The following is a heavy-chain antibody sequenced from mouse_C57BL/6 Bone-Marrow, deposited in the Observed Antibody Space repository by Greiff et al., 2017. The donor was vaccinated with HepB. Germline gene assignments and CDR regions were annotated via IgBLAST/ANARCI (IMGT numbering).Heavy chain of an antibody. CDR1: GYTFTSYW. D-gene: IGHD1-1*01. V-gene: IGHV1-5*01. CDR2: IYPGNSDT. Sequence: EVKLVESGTVLARPGASVKMSCKTSGYTFTSYWMHWVKQRPGQGLEWIGAIYPGNSDTSYNQKFKGKAKLTTVTSASTAYMELSSLTNEDSAVYYCTRELITTVVATRGFAYWGQGTLVTVSA. J-gene: IGHJ3*01. CDR3: TRELITTVVATRGFAY.